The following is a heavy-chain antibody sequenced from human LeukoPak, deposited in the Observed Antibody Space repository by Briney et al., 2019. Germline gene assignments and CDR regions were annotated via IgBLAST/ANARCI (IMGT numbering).Heavy chain of an antibody. CDR2: ISSGGSTV. J-gene: IGHJ4*02. CDR3: ARGGSFVEY. D-gene: IGHD3-10*01. V-gene: IGHV3-48*03. CDR1: GFTFSNYE. Sequence: GGSLRLSCAASGFTFSNYEMHWVRRAPGKGLEWVSYISSGGSTVYYADSVKGRFTVSRDNAKNSLYLQMSSLKAEDTAVYYCARGGSFVEYWGQGTLVSVSS.